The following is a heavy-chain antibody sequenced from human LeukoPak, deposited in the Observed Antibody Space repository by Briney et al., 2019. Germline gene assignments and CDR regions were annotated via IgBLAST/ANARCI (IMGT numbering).Heavy chain of an antibody. J-gene: IGHJ5*02. Sequence: PGGSLRLSCAASGFTFSPYAMTWVRQAPGKGLEWVSTMSGNGVSTFYTDSVRGRFTISRDNAKNTLSLQMHSLTADDTAIYYCAKGFTSQNGNWFDPWGQGTPVTVSS. CDR1: GFTFSPYA. CDR2: MSGNGVST. CDR3: AKGFTSQNGNWFDP. V-gene: IGHV3-23*01.